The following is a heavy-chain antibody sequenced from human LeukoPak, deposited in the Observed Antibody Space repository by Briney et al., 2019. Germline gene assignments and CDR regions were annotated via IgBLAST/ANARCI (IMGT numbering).Heavy chain of an antibody. V-gene: IGHV3-21*01. J-gene: IGHJ4*02. CDR3: ARQEITRWYQTYSSGWYIDY. Sequence: GGSLRLSCAASGFTFSSYSMNWVRQAPGKGLEWVSSISSSSSYIYYADSVKGRFTISRDNAKNSLYLQMNSLRAEDTAVYYCARQEITRWYQTYSSGWYIDYWGQGTLVTVSS. CDR1: GFTFSSYS. CDR2: ISSSSSYI. D-gene: IGHD6-19*01.